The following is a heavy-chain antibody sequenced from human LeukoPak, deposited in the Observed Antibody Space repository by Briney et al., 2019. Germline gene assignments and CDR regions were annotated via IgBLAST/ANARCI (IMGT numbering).Heavy chain of an antibody. Sequence: GASVKVSCKASGYTFTNYYMHWVRQAPGQGLEWMGIINPSGGSTSYAQKFQGRVTMTRDMSTSTVYMELSSLRSEDTAVYYCASSSGYYTPLDYWGQGTLVTVSS. CDR2: INPSGGST. CDR1: GYTFTNYY. V-gene: IGHV1-46*01. J-gene: IGHJ4*02. CDR3: ASSSGYYTPLDY. D-gene: IGHD3-22*01.